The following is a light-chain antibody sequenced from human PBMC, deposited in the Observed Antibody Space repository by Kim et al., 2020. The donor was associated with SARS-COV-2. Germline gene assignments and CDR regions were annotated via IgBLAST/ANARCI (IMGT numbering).Light chain of an antibody. CDR2: QDS. CDR3: QAWDSSTEV. CDR1: KLGDKY. V-gene: IGLV3-1*01. Sequence: SYELTQPPSVSVSPGQTASITCSGDKLGDKYACWYQQKPGQSPVLVIYQDSKLPSGIPERFSGSNSGNTATLTISGPQAMDEADYYCQAWDSSTEVFGTGTKVAV. J-gene: IGLJ1*01.